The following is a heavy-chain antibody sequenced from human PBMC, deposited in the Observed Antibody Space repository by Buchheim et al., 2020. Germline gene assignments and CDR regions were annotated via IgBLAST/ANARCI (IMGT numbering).Heavy chain of an antibody. J-gene: IGHJ4*02. D-gene: IGHD6-19*01. Sequence: EVQLVESGGGLVLPGGSLRLSCAASGFTFSSYWMHWVRQAPGKGLVWVSRINSDGSSTSYADSVKGRFTISRDNAKNTLYLQITRPRAEDTAVYYCARARPYSSGWGSSVGMDYGSQGT. CDR1: GFTFSSYW. V-gene: IGHV3-74*01. CDR2: INSDGSST. CDR3: ARARPYSSGWGSSVGMDY.